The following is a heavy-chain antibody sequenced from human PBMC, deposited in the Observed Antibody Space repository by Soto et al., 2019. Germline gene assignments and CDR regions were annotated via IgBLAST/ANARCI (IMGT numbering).Heavy chain of an antibody. D-gene: IGHD5-18*01. CDR2: IYHSGST. V-gene: IGHV4-30-2*01. Sequence: SETLSPTCAVSGGSISSGGYSWSWIRQPPGKGLEWIGYIYHSGSTYYNPSLKSRVTISVDRSKNQFSLKLSSVTAADTAVYYCASGGGYSPNVLGYWGQGTLVTVSS. CDR1: GGSISSGGYS. J-gene: IGHJ4*02. CDR3: ASGGGYSPNVLGY.